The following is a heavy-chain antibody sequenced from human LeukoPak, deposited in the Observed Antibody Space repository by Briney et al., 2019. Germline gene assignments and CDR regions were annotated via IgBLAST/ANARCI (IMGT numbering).Heavy chain of an antibody. J-gene: IGHJ4*02. CDR1: GFTFSSYE. D-gene: IGHD6-13*01. Sequence: PGGSLRLSCAASGFTFSSYEMNWVRQAPGKGLEWVAFIPYDGSNKYYADSVKGRFTISRDNSKNTLYLQMNSLRAEDTAVYYCTKDQFSSSWYYDYWGQGTLVTVSS. V-gene: IGHV3-30*02. CDR2: IPYDGSNK. CDR3: TKDQFSSSWYYDY.